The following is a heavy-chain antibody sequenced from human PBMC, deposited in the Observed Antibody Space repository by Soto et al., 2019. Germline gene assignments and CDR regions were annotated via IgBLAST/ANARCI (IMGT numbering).Heavy chain of an antibody. J-gene: IGHJ6*02. V-gene: IGHV4-59*02. Sequence: QVQLQESGPGLVKPSETLSLTCTVSGGSVSSYYWSWIRQPPGKGLEWIGYIYYSGSTNDNPSLKSRVTIAVDTSKTQFSLKLSSVTAADTAMYYCARAYCSSTSCVDVWGQGTTVTVSS. CDR1: GGSVSSYY. CDR3: ARAYCSSTSCVDV. CDR2: IYYSGST. D-gene: IGHD2-2*01.